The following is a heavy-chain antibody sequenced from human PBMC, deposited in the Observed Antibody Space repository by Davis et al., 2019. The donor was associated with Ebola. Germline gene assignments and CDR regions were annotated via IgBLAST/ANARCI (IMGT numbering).Heavy chain of an antibody. Sequence: GESLKISCAASGFTFSSYSMNWVRQAPGKGLEWVSSISSGSSYIYYADSVKGRFTISRDNAKNSLYLQMNSLRAEDTAVYYCARSSIAARPGYYYGMDVWGQGTTVTVSS. CDR1: GFTFSSYS. CDR3: ARSSIAARPGYYYGMDV. D-gene: IGHD6-6*01. CDR2: ISSGSSYI. J-gene: IGHJ6*02. V-gene: IGHV3-21*01.